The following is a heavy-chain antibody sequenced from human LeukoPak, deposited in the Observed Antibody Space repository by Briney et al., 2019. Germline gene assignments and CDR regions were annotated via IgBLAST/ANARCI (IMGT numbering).Heavy chain of an antibody. CDR3: ARLRALSGHRGAFDI. CDR2: VYYTGNA. V-gene: IGHV4-39*01. J-gene: IGHJ3*02. CDR1: GDSISNHIYY. D-gene: IGHD5/OR15-5a*01. Sequence: SETLSLTCAVSGDSISNHIYYWDWIRQTPGKGLEWIGAVYYTGNAYYNPSPKSRVTISVDKSDNRFSLHLSSVNAADTAIYYCARLRALSGHRGAFDIWGQGTLVTVSS.